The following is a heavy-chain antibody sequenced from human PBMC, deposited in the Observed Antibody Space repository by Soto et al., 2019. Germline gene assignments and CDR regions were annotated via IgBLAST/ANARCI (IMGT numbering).Heavy chain of an antibody. Sequence: QVQLVQSGPEVKKPGSSVKVSCKASGDTFSNYVITWVRQAPGQGLEWMGGITPSFSRTDYAQKFQGRVTLTADESTSTVYMELSSLRSDDTAVYYCASRGNYYASSDYSFYWGQGTLVIVSS. V-gene: IGHV1-69*01. D-gene: IGHD3-10*01. CDR1: GDTFSNYV. J-gene: IGHJ4*01. CDR3: ASRGNYYASSDYSFY. CDR2: ITPSFSRT.